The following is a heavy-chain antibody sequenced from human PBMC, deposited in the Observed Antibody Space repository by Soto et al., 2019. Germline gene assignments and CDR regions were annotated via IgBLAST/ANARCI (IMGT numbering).Heavy chain of an antibody. V-gene: IGHV3-30-3*01. CDR1: GFTFSSYA. Sequence: GGSLRLSCAASGFTFSSYAMHWVRQAPGKGLEWVAVISYDGSNKYYADSVKGRFTISRDNSKNTLYLQMNSLRAEDTAVYYCARDYYDSSGYFDYWGQGTLVTVSS. D-gene: IGHD3-22*01. CDR2: ISYDGSNK. J-gene: IGHJ4*02. CDR3: ARDYYDSSGYFDY.